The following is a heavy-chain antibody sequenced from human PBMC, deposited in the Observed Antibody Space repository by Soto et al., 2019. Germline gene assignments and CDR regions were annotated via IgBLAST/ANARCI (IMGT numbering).Heavy chain of an antibody. CDR2: ISYDGSNK. D-gene: IGHD5-12*01. CDR3: ATSEGFSGYDWSAYYGMDV. V-gene: IGHV3-30-3*01. Sequence: QVQLVESGGGVVQPGRSLRLSCAASGFTFSSYAMHWVRQAPGKGLEWVAVISYDGSNKYYADSVKGRFTISRDNSKNTLYLQMNSLRAEDTAVYYCATSEGFSGYDWSAYYGMDVWGQGTTVTVSS. CDR1: GFTFSSYA. J-gene: IGHJ6*02.